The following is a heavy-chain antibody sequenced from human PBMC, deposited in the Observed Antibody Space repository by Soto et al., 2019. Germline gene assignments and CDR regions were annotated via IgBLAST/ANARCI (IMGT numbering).Heavy chain of an antibody. D-gene: IGHD2-8*02. CDR3: TGEVASGY. J-gene: IGHJ4*02. CDR1: GFTVSTYG. CDR2: ISRDGGTK. V-gene: IGHV3-30*03. Sequence: QVQLVESGGGVVQPGRSLRLSCAVSGFTVSTYGMHWFRQAPGKGLEWVAVISRDGGTKYYADSVKGRFTSSRDNSRNTLFLEMNSLRGDDMAVYYCTGEVASGYWGQGTLVTVSS.